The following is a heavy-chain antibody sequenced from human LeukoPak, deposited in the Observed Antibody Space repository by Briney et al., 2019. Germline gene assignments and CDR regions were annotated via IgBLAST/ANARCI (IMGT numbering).Heavy chain of an antibody. J-gene: IGHJ4*02. CDR3: ARDKAPAAILVPD. Sequence: KTSETLSLTCTVSGGSISSGDYYWSWIRQPPGKGLEWIGYIYYSGSTYYNPSLKSRVTISVDTSKNQFSLKLSSVTAADTAVYYCARDKAPAAILVPDWGQGTLVTVSS. CDR2: IYYSGST. CDR1: GGSISSGDYY. D-gene: IGHD2-2*01. V-gene: IGHV4-30-4*01.